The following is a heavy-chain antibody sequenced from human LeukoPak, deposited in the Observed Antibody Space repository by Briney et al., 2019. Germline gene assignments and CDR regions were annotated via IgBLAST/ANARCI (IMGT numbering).Heavy chain of an antibody. CDR3: AKGHRAVAYFGMDV. V-gene: IGHV3-23*01. Sequence: GGSLRLSCAASGFTFSSYGLSWVRQAPGKGLEWVSAISGSGASTNYADSVKGRFTISRDNSKNTLYLQVNSLRVEDTAIYYCAKGHRAVAYFGMDVWGQGTTVTVSS. CDR2: ISGSGAST. D-gene: IGHD1-14*01. J-gene: IGHJ6*02. CDR1: GFTFSSYG.